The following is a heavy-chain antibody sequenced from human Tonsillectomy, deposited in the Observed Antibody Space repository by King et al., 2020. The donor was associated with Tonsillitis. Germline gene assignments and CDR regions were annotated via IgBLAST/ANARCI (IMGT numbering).Heavy chain of an antibody. CDR3: AKGSWGGNTAYFDY. D-gene: IGHD4-23*01. J-gene: IGHJ4*02. CDR1: GFTFRSYG. Sequence: VQLVESGGGVVQPGRSLRLSCAASGFTFRSYGMHWVRQAPGKGLEWLAVISYDGGNEKHADSVKGRFTISRDNSKNTLYLQMNYLRAEDTAVYYCAKGSWGGNTAYFDYWGQGTLVTVSS. CDR2: ISYDGGNE. V-gene: IGHV3-30*18.